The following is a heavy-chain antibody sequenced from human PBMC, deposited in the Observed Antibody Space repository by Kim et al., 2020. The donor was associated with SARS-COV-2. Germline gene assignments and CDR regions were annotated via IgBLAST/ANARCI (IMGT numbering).Heavy chain of an antibody. CDR2: INHSGST. Sequence: SETLSLTCAVYGGSFSGYYWSWIRQPPGKGLEWIGEINHSGSTNYNPSLKSRVTISVDTSKNQFSLKLSSVPAADTAVYYCARVGFYVDNWFDPWGQGTLVTVSS. D-gene: IGHD3-16*01. J-gene: IGHJ5*02. V-gene: IGHV4-34*01. CDR3: ARVGFYVDNWFDP. CDR1: GGSFSGYY.